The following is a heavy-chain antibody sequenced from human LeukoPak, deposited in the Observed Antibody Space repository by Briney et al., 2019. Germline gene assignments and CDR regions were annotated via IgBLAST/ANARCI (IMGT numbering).Heavy chain of an antibody. V-gene: IGHV3-11*01. Sequence: AGGSLRLSCAASGFTFSDYYMSWIRQAPGKGLEWVSYISSSGSTIYYADSVKGRFTISRDNAKNSLYLQMNSLRAEDTAVYYCARSPIVGATYFAYWGQGTLVTVSS. CDR2: ISSSGSTI. D-gene: IGHD1-26*01. CDR3: ARSPIVGATYFAY. CDR1: GFTFSDYY. J-gene: IGHJ4*02.